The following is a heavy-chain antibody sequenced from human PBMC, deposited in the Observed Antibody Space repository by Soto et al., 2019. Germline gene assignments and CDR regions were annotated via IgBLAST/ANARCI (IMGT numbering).Heavy chain of an antibody. CDR2: INGRSNYV. J-gene: IGHJ4*02. V-gene: IGHV3-21*04. CDR3: AKDAVYNDGLWLMES. CDR1: GFTFSTYT. D-gene: IGHD2-21*01. Sequence: GGSLRLSCVFSGFTFSTYTMNWVRQAPGKGLEWVSSINGRSNYVYYADSVKGRFTISKDNSRNVLYLQMDYLRDEDTAVYYCAKDAVYNDGLWLMESWGQGTLVTVAS.